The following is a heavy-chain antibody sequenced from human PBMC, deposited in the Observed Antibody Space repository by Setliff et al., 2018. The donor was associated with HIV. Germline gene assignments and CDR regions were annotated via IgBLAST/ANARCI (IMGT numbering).Heavy chain of an antibody. CDR3: AKAGASTSPAHAHMDV. CDR1: GFTFNSYS. J-gene: IGHJ6*02. D-gene: IGHD2-2*01. Sequence: PGGSLRLSCAASGFTFNSYSMNWVRQAPGKGLEWISYINFITGTMSYGESVKGRLTISRDNAKNSLYLQMDSLKTEDTAVYYCAKAGASTSPAHAHMDVWGQGTTVTVSS. V-gene: IGHV3-48*04. CDR2: INFITGTM.